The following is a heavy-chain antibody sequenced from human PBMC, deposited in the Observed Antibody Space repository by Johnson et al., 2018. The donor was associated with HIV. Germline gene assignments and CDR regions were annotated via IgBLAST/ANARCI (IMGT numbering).Heavy chain of an antibody. CDR1: GFTFSSYG. D-gene: IGHD3-22*01. CDR3: SREFKWGAWLLGAFDI. Sequence: QVQLVESGGGLVQPGRSLRLSCAASGFTFSSYGMHWVRQAPGKGLEWVAVISYDGSNKYYVDSVKGRFTISRDNAKNSLYLQMNSLRAEDTAVYYCSREFKWGAWLLGAFDIWGQGTTVTVSP. J-gene: IGHJ3*02. CDR2: ISYDGSNK. V-gene: IGHV3-30*03.